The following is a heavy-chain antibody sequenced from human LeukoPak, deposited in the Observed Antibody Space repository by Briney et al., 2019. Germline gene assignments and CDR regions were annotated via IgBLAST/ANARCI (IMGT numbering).Heavy chain of an antibody. CDR1: IDSFSNYH. Sequence: SETLSLTCAVSIDSFSNYHWNWIRQTPGKGMEWIGEVSVSGSAKISPSLRTRVILSVDTSKNQFSLKLISVTVADTAIYYCARGQGATVPQVGKNWFDPWGQGTRVTVSS. D-gene: IGHD1-26*01. J-gene: IGHJ5*02. V-gene: IGHV4-34*01. CDR3: ARGQGATVPQVGKNWFDP. CDR2: VSVSGSA.